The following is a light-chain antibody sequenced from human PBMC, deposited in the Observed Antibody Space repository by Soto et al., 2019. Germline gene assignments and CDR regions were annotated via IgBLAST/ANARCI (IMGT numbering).Light chain of an antibody. Sequence: AVQMTQSPSSLYASVGDRVTITCRASQNISTYLGWYQQKPGKAPKLLIYGASSLQSGVPSRFAGSGSGTDFTLTISSLQPEDSASYFCLQDHNYFWTFGQGTKVEVK. J-gene: IGKJ1*01. V-gene: IGKV1-6*01. CDR1: QNISTY. CDR3: LQDHNYFWT. CDR2: GAS.